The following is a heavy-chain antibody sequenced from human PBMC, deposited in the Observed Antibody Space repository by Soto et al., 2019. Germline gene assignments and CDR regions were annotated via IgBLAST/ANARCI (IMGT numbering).Heavy chain of an antibody. V-gene: IGHV1-8*01. CDR1: GYTFTSYD. CDR2: MNPNSGNT. D-gene: IGHD3-10*01. J-gene: IGHJ6*03. Sequence: ASVKVSCKASGYTFTSYDINWVRQATGQGLEWMGWMNPNSGNTGYAQKFQGRVTMTRNTSISTAYMELSSLRSEDTAVYYCARGGSHRNDYYGSGSYYLYYYYYYMDIWGKGTTVTVSS. CDR3: ARGGSHRNDYYGSGSYYLYYYYYYMDI.